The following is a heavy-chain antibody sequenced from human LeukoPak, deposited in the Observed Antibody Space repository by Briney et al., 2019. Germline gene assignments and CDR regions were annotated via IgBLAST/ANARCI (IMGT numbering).Heavy chain of an antibody. J-gene: IGHJ6*03. CDR3: ARDGYYGSGTSFYYYYYMDV. D-gene: IGHD3-10*01. V-gene: IGHV4-39*07. CDR1: GGSISSSSYY. CDR2: IYYSGST. Sequence: SETLSLTCTVSGGSISSSSYYWGWIRQPPGKGLEWIGSIYYSGSTYYNPSLKSRVTISVDTSKNQFSLKLSSVTAADTAVYYCARDGYYGSGTSFYYYYYMDVWGKGTTVTVSS.